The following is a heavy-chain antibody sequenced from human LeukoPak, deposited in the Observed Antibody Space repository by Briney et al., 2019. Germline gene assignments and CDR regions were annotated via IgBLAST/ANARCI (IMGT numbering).Heavy chain of an antibody. V-gene: IGHV3-30*18. CDR1: GFTFSSYG. CDR3: AKDRTQWTLDY. D-gene: IGHD3/OR15-3a*01. J-gene: IGHJ4*02. Sequence: GGSLRLSCAAFGFTFSSYGMHWVRQAPGKGLEWVAVISYDGSNKYYADSVKGRFTISRDNSKNALYLQMNSLRAEDTAVYYCAKDRTQWTLDYWGQGTLVIVSS. CDR2: ISYDGSNK.